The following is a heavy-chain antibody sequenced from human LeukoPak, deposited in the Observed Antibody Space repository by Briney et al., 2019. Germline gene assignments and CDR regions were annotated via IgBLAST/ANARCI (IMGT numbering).Heavy chain of an antibody. J-gene: IGHJ4*02. Sequence: GRSLRLSCAASGFTFSSYGMHWVRQAPGKGLEWVAVIWYGGSNKYYADSVKGRFTISRDNSKNTLYLQMNSLRAEDTAVYYCARDGGYFDWLNYFDYWGQGTLVTVSS. CDR3: ARDGGYFDWLNYFDY. V-gene: IGHV3-33*01. CDR2: IWYGGSNK. CDR1: GFTFSSYG. D-gene: IGHD3-9*01.